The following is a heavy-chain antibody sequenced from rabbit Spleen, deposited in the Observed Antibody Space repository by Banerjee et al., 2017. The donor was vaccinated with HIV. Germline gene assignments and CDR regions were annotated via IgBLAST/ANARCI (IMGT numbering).Heavy chain of an antibody. CDR2: IDSGSSGFT. CDR3: ARDLENYAGSNCLDL. Sequence: QEQLVESGGGLVQPEGSLTLTCTASGFSFSRRYYMCWVRQAPGKGLEWIACIDSGSSGFTYFASWAKGRFTISKTSSTTVTLQMTSLTAADTATYFCARDLENYAGSNCLDLWGPGTLVT. V-gene: IGHV1S45*01. D-gene: IGHD4-2*01. CDR1: GFSFSRRYY. J-gene: IGHJ4*01.